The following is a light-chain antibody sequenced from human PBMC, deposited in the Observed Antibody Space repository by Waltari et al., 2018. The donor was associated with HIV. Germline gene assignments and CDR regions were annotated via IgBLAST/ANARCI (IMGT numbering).Light chain of an antibody. Sequence: QSALTQPRSVSGSPGRSVTISCTGTSSDVGAYNYVSWYQHHPNKGPKLFIYDVNKRPSVVPDRLSVSKSGNTASLTISGLQAEDEADYYCCSYADTYFVLFGGRTKLTVL. CDR2: DVN. J-gene: IGLJ2*01. CDR3: CSYADTYFVL. V-gene: IGLV2-11*01. CDR1: SSDVGAYNY.